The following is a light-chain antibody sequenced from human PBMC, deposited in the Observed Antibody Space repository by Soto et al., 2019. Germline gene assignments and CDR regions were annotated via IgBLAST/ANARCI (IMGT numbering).Light chain of an antibody. CDR2: DVS. J-gene: IGLJ2*01. CDR3: CSYAGSHFL. Sequence: QSALTQPRSVSGSPGQSVTISCTGTSSDVGGYNFVSWYQQHPGKAPKLMIYDVSQRPSGVPDRFSGSKSGNTASLTISGLQDEEEADYYCCSYAGSHFLFGGGTKVTVL. CDR1: SSDVGGYNF. V-gene: IGLV2-11*01.